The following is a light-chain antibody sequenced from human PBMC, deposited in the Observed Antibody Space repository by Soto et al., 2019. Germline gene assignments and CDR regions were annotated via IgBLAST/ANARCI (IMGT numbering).Light chain of an antibody. V-gene: IGKV3-15*01. Sequence: VMTQSPATLSVSPGERATLSCRASQSLRSSLAWYQQKPGQAPRLLIYGASTRATGIPARFSGSGSGTEFTLTISSLQSEDFAVYYCQQYKTFGQGTKVDIK. CDR3: QQYKT. CDR1: QSLRSS. J-gene: IGKJ1*01. CDR2: GAS.